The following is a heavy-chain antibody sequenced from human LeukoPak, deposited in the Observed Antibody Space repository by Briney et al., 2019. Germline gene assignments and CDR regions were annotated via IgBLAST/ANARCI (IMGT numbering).Heavy chain of an antibody. V-gene: IGHV3-21*01. CDR2: ISSSSSYI. CDR1: GFTFSSYS. Sequence: GGSLRLSCAASGFTFSSYSMNWVRQAPGKGLEWVSSISSSSSYIYYADSVKGRFTISRDNAKNSLYLQMNSLRAEDTAVYYCANERPVVYARGYYWGQGTLVTVSS. J-gene: IGHJ4*02. CDR3: ANERPVVYARGYY. D-gene: IGHD3-10*01.